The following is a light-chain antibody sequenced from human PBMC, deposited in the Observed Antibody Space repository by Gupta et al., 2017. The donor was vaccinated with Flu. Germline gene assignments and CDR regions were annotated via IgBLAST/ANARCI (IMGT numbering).Light chain of an antibody. J-gene: IGLJ3*02. CDR3: YSHEAKDSGIWV. V-gene: IGLV2-11*01. CDR1: SNVVVACNR. Sequence: ASSQPCSASGSPGQSVTTSCTGTSNVVVACNRVSWYDQRPAKAPNLLLCAVTERRSGVPHGCSASKSGNTSSLAIPTLPAEEEADYYYYSHEAKDSGIWVFGGGTTVTVL. CDR2: AVT.